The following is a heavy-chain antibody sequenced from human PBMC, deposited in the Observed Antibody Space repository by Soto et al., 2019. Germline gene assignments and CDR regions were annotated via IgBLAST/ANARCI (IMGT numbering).Heavy chain of an antibody. V-gene: IGHV3-30*18. CDR2: ISYDGSNK. J-gene: IGHJ6*02. Sequence: ESGGGVVQPGRSLRLSCAASGFTFSSYGMHWVRQAPGKGLEWVAVISYDGSNKYYADSVKGRFTISRDNSKNTLYLQMNSLRAEDTAVYYCAKDRDYDYYYYGMDVWGQGTTVTVSS. CDR1: GFTFSSYG. D-gene: IGHD4-17*01. CDR3: AKDRDYDYYYYGMDV.